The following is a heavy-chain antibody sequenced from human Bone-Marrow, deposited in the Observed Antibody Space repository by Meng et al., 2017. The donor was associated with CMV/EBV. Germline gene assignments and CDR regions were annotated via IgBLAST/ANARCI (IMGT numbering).Heavy chain of an antibody. J-gene: IGHJ6*02. CDR2: IRYDGSNK. Sequence: GGSLRLSCAASGFTFSSYGMHWVRQAPGKGLEWVAFIRYDGSNKYYADSVKGRFTISRDNSKNTLYLQMNSLRAEDTAVYYCARLRRIQLWSNGMDVWGQGTTVTVSS. CDR1: GFTFSSYG. CDR3: ARLRRIQLWSNGMDV. D-gene: IGHD5-18*01. V-gene: IGHV3-30*02.